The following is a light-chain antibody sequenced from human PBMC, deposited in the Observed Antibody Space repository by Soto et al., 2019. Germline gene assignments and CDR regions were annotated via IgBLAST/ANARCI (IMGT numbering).Light chain of an antibody. J-gene: IGKJ1*01. CDR3: QQFNSYPWT. Sequence: DIQMTQSPFTLSASVGDRVTITCRASQSIGSWLAWYQQKPGKAPNLLIYKASSLESGVPSRFSGSGSGTEFTVTISSLQPEDFATYYSQQFNSYPWTFGQGTKVDIK. V-gene: IGKV1-5*03. CDR1: QSIGSW. CDR2: KAS.